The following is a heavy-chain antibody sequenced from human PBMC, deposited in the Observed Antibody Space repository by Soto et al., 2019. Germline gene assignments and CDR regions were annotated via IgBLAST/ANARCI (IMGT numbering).Heavy chain of an antibody. CDR3: AKDRRAGGNYGFYSDF. Sequence: PGGSLRLSCAVSGFTFSSYGMTWVRQAPGKGLEWISFSSATGSGTYYADSMKGRFTISRDNSKNTLYLQMTSLRADDTAVYYCAKDRRAGGNYGFYSDFWGQGALVTVSS. CDR2: SSATGSGT. D-gene: IGHD1-7*01. CDR1: GFTFSSYG. J-gene: IGHJ4*02. V-gene: IGHV3-23*01.